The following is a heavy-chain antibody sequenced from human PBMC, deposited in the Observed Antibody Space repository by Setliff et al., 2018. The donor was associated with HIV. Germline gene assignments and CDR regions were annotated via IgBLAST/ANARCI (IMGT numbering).Heavy chain of an antibody. D-gene: IGHD4-17*01. Sequence: SETLSLTCTVSGVSITNGTFYWNWIRQPAGKGLEWIGRIAKTGSTNYNPSLKSRLTISMDTSKNQFSLKVTSVTAADTAVYYCAKGAGFYGDYTFDHWGQGRQVTVSS. CDR1: GVSITNGTFY. J-gene: IGHJ4*02. CDR3: AKGAGFYGDYTFDH. V-gene: IGHV4-61*10. CDR2: IAKTGST.